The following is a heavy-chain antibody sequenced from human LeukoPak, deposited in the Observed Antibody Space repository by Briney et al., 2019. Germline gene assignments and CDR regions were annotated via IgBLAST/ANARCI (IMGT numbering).Heavy chain of an antibody. V-gene: IGHV3-48*01. CDR1: GFTFSSYY. CDR3: AASPRVAVACC. D-gene: IGHD6-19*01. J-gene: IGHJ4*02. CDR2: ISEGGTTI. Sequence: PGGSLRLSCAPSGFTFSSYYRYWVRQAPGKGLEWVPHISEGGTTIFYAHSVKGLLTMPRDNTRLSLYLQMNSLRAEDTAVYYCAASPRVAVACCWGQGALVTVSS.